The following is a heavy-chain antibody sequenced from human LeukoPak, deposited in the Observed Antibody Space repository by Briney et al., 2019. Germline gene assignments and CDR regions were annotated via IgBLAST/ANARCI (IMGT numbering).Heavy chain of an antibody. Sequence: ASVKVSCKASGYTFTSYYMHWVRQATGQGLEWMGWMNPNSGNTGYAQKFQGRVTMTRNTSISTAYMELSSLRSEDTAVYYCARDYGSGSYRFDPWGQGTLVTVSS. V-gene: IGHV1-8*02. CDR2: MNPNSGNT. CDR1: GYTFTSYY. J-gene: IGHJ5*02. D-gene: IGHD3-10*01. CDR3: ARDYGSGSYRFDP.